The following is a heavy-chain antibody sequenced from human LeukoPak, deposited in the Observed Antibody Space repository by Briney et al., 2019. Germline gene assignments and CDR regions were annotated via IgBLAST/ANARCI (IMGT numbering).Heavy chain of an antibody. V-gene: IGHV3-7*01. CDR2: IKQGGSEK. J-gene: IGHJ4*02. CDR3: ARVQGSSGPGIFEY. CDR1: GFTFSNYW. Sequence: GGSLRLSCAASGFTFSNYWMSWVRQAPGKGLEWVANIKQGGSEKFYVDSVKGRLTISRDNDKNSLYLQMNSLRVEDTAVYYCARVQGSSGPGIFEYWGQGTLVTVSS. D-gene: IGHD6-19*01.